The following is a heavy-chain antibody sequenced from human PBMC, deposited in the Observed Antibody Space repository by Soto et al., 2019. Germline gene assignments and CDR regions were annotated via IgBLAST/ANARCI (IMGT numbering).Heavy chain of an antibody. CDR3: AKGSYRPHDY. CDR1: GFTFSTYA. CDR2: ISGSGDTT. J-gene: IGHJ4*02. Sequence: PGGSLRLSCAASGFTFSTYAMSWVRQAPGRGLEWVSAISGSGDTTYYANSVKGRFTISRDNSKNTLYLQMNSLRAEDTAVYYCAKGSYRPHDYWGQGTLVTVSS. D-gene: IGHD1-26*01. V-gene: IGHV3-23*01.